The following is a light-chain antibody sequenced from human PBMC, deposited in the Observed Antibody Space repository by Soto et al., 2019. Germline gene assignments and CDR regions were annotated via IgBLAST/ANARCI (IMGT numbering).Light chain of an antibody. CDR3: QQYNNWPSS. CDR1: QSVSSN. Sequence: EMVMTQSPATLSVSPGERATLSCRASQSVSSNLAWFQQKPGQAPSLLIYGASTRATGIPARFSGSGSGTEFTLTISSLQSEDFAVYYCQQYNNWPSSFGQGTRLEIK. V-gene: IGKV3D-15*01. J-gene: IGKJ5*01. CDR2: GAS.